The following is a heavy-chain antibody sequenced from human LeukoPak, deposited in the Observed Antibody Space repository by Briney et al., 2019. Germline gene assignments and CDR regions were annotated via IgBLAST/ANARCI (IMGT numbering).Heavy chain of an antibody. D-gene: IGHD3-22*01. Sequence: GGSLRLSCAASVFIFSRYGMHWLRQPPGKGLEWVAFIRSDGSDTYSAASVKGRFTISRDNSKNTLWLQMNSLRAEDTAVYYCARHDSSSDFWGQGTLVTVSS. J-gene: IGHJ4*02. CDR3: ARHDSSSDF. V-gene: IGHV3-30*02. CDR1: VFIFSRYG. CDR2: IRSDGSDT.